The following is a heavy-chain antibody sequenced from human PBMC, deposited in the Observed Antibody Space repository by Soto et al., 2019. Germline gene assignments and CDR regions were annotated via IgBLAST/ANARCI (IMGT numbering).Heavy chain of an antibody. V-gene: IGHV3-30*18. CDR1: GFTFSNYG. CDR3: AKSYYDSSGYYSWYFDL. Sequence: QVQLVESGGGVVQPGRSLRLSCAASGFTFSNYGMHWVRQAPGKGLEWVAVISYDGTNKYYADSVKGRFTISRDNSKNTLYLQMNSLRAEDTAVYYCAKSYYDSSGYYSWYFDLWGRGTLVTVPS. D-gene: IGHD3-22*01. J-gene: IGHJ2*01. CDR2: ISYDGTNK.